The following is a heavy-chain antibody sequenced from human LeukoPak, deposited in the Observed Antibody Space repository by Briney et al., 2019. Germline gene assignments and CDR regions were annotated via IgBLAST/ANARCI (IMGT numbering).Heavy chain of an antibody. Sequence: SETLTLTCAVSGCSIRDYHRSWIRQPPGKGLEWISHINTNGSTYYNPSLRSRLTISVDTSRDQFSLKLSTLTAADTAIYYCATCYDYKVASFDLWGQGTLVTVSS. CDR3: ATCYDYKVASFDL. CDR1: GCSIRDYH. V-gene: IGHV4-4*08. J-gene: IGHJ4*02. CDR2: INTNGST. D-gene: IGHD5-12*01.